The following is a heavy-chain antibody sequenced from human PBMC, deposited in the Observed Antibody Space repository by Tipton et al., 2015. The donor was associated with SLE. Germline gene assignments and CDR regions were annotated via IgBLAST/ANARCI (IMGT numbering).Heavy chain of an antibody. CDR1: GYTFTTYD. J-gene: IGHJ4*02. Sequence: QVQLVQSGAEVKKPGASVKVSCKASGYTFTTYDINWVRQATGQGLEWMGWMNPNSGNTGYAQKLQGRVTMTRNTSMSTASMELSSLRSEDTAVYYCARGDWEGAYYFNFWGQGTLVTVSS. CDR3: ARGDWEGAYYFNF. CDR2: MNPNSGNT. V-gene: IGHV1-8*01. D-gene: IGHD1-26*01.